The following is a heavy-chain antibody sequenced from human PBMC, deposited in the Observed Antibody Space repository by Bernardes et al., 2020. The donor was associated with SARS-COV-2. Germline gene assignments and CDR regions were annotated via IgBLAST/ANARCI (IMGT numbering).Heavy chain of an antibody. CDR1: GFTFSSYA. Sequence: GGSLRLSCAASGFTFSSYAMSWVRQAPGKGLEWVSVISGSGGSTYYADSVKGRFTISRDNSKNTLYLQMNSLRAEDTAVYYCAKVPLPCSGYDPHWLIYYCYGVDVWGQGATVTVSS. V-gene: IGHV3-23*01. CDR2: ISGSGGST. CDR3: AKVPLPCSGYDPHWLIYYCYGVDV. D-gene: IGHD5-12*01. J-gene: IGHJ6*02.